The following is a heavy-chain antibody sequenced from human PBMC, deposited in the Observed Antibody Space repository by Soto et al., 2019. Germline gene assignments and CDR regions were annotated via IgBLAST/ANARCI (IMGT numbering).Heavy chain of an antibody. CDR3: ARVGSGSGLDY. CDR1: GFTCSSYF. CDR2: ISYNGVST. Sequence: EVQLVESGGGLVQPGGSLRLSCAASGFTCSSYFMHWVRQAPGKGLEFVSAISYNGVSTYYANFVKGRFTISGQHSKNTLYLQMGSLNAEDMAVYYWARVGSGSGLDYWRQGTLVTVSS. V-gene: IGHV3-64*01. D-gene: IGHD6-19*01. J-gene: IGHJ4*02.